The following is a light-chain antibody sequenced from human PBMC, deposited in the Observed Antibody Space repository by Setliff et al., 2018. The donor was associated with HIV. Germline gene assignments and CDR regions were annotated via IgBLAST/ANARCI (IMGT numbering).Light chain of an antibody. CDR1: SSDIGGFEY. CDR2: EVS. V-gene: IGLV2-14*01. CDR3: SSYTSSSTLL. J-gene: IGLJ1*01. Sequence: QSVLTQPASVSGSPGQSITISCTGTSSDIGGFEYVSWYQLYPGKAPKLLIFEVSYRPSGVSNRFSGSKSGNTASLTISGLQAEDEADYYCSSYTSSSTLLFGTGTKVTVL.